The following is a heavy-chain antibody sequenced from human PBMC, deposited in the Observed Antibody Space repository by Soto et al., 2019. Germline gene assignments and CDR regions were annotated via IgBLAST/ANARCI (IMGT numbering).Heavy chain of an antibody. J-gene: IGHJ3*02. V-gene: IGHV3-23*01. CDR3: AKQPRDTVVVQAPNDAFDI. D-gene: IGHD2-2*01. Sequence: GGSLRLSCAASGFTFSSYAMSWVRQAPGKGLEWVSAISGSGGSTYYADSVKGRFTISRDNSKNTLYLQMNSLRAEDTAVYYCAKQPRDTVVVQAPNDAFDIWGQGTMVTVSS. CDR1: GFTFSSYA. CDR2: ISGSGGST.